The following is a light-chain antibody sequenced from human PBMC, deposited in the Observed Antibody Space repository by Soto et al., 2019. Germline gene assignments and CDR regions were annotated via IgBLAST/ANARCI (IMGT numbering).Light chain of an antibody. J-gene: IGKJ5*01. V-gene: IGKV1-9*01. CDR1: QGIGRY. CDR2: SAS. CDR3: QQLNSYPIT. Sequence: IQLTQSPSSLSASVGDRVTITCRASQGIGRYLAWYQQKPGKAPKLLIYSASTLQSGVPSGFTGSGSGKDFTLTISILQPEDFATYYCQQLNSYPITFGQGTRLEIK.